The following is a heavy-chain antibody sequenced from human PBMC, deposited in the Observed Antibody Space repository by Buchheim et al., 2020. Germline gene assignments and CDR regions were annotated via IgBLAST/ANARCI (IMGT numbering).Heavy chain of an antibody. V-gene: IGHV4-61*01. J-gene: IGHJ5*02. CDR3: ARDYYDSSGYYYYNWFDP. CDR1: GGSVSSGSYY. D-gene: IGHD3-22*01. CDR2: IYYSGST. Sequence: QVQLQESGPGLVKPSETLSLTCTVSGGSVSSGSYYWSWIRQPPGKGLEWIGYIYYSGSTTYNPSLKSRVTISVDTSKNQFSLKLSSVTAADTAVYYCARDYYDSSGYYYYNWFDPWGQGTL.